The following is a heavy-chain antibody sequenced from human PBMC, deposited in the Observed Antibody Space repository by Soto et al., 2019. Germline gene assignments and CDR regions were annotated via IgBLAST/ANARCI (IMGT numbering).Heavy chain of an antibody. V-gene: IGHV1-18*01. CDR3: ARDTTYSSGWPFNY. D-gene: IGHD6-19*01. J-gene: IGHJ4*02. CDR2: ISGYNVNT. Sequence: QVQLVQSGAEVKKPGASVKVSCKASGYTFTNYGISWMRQAPGQGLEWMGWISGYNVNTNYALKLQGRVTMTTDTSTNTAYMELRSLRSDDTAIYYCARDTTYSSGWPFNYWGQGTLVTVSS. CDR1: GYTFTNYG.